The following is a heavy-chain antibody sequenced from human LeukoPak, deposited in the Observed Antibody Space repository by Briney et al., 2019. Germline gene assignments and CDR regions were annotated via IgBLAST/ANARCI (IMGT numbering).Heavy chain of an antibody. J-gene: IGHJ3*02. CDR1: GDSVSSNSAA. D-gene: IGHD3-22*01. CDR3: ARDLGYYDSSGQGSDAFDI. Sequence: SQTPSLTCAISGDSVSSNSAAWNWIRQSPSRGLEWLGRTYYRSKWYNDYAVSVKSRITINPDTSKNQFSLQLNSVTPEDTAVYYCARDLGYYDSSGQGSDAFDIWGQGTMVTVSS. CDR2: TYYRSKWYN. V-gene: IGHV6-1*01.